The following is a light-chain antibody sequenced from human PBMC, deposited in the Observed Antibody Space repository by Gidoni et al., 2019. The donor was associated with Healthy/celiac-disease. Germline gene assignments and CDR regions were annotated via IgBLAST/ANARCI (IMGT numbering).Light chain of an antibody. CDR3: QQRSNWPPLT. J-gene: IGKJ4*01. V-gene: IGKV3-11*01. CDR1: QSVSSY. Sequence: IVLPQSPATLSLSPGERATLSGRASQSVSSYLAWYQQKPGQAPMLLIYDASNRATGIPARFSGSGSGTDFTLTISSLEPEDFAVYYCQQRSNWPPLTFGGGTKVEIK. CDR2: DAS.